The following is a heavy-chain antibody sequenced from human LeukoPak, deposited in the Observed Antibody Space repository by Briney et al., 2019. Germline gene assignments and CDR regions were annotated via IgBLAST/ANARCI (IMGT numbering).Heavy chain of an antibody. CDR2: INHSGST. CDR1: GGSFSGSY. Sequence: SETLSLTCAVYGGSFSGSYWSWIRQPPGKGLEWIGEINHSGSTNYNPSLKSRVTISVDTSKNQYSLKLSSVTAADTAVYYCARHRGATSRPFDYWGQGTLVTVSS. CDR3: ARHRGATSRPFDY. D-gene: IGHD1-26*01. J-gene: IGHJ4*02. V-gene: IGHV4-34*01.